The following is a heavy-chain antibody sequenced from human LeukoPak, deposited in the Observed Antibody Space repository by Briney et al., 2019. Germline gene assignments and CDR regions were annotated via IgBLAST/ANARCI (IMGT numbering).Heavy chain of an antibody. CDR2: IYYRGST. D-gene: IGHD5-12*01. Sequence: SETLSLTCTVSGGSISSYYWSWIRQPPGKGLEWIGFIYYRGSTNYNPSLESRVAISVDTSKNRFSLKLSSVTAADTAVYYCARDRYSGYDGFGAFDIWGQGTMVTVSS. J-gene: IGHJ3*02. CDR3: ARDRYSGYDGFGAFDI. V-gene: IGHV4-59*01. CDR1: GGSISSYY.